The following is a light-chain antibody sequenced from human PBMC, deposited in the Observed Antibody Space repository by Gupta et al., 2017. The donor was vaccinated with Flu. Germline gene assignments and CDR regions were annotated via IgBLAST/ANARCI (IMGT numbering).Light chain of an antibody. Sequence: GQADRIACGGGNIGGKTVHWYQQKTGQAPLLVIFDDVDRPSGIPERFSGSNSGTTATLTISDIEAGDEADYYCQVWDTDSDHYVFGPGTKVTVL. CDR2: DDV. CDR3: QVWDTDSDHYV. V-gene: IGLV3-21*02. CDR1: NIGGKT. J-gene: IGLJ1*01.